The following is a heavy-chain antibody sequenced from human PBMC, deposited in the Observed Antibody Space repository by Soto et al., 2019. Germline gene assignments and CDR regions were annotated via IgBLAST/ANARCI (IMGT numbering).Heavy chain of an antibody. D-gene: IGHD3-10*01. CDR1: GGTFSSYT. Sequence: ASVKVSCKASGGTFSSYTISWVRQAPGQGLEWMGRIIPILGIANYAQKFQGRVTITADKSTSTAYMELSGLRSEDTAVYYCRLSVRGVIQYYMDVWGKGTTVTVSS. CDR3: RLSVRGVIQYYMDV. J-gene: IGHJ6*03. CDR2: IIPILGIA. V-gene: IGHV1-69*02.